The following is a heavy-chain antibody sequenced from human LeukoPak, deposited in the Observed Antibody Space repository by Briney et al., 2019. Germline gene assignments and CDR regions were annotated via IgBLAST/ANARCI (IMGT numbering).Heavy chain of an antibody. Sequence: GGSLRLSCAASGFTFSNYAIHWVRQAPGKGLEWVAVTSYDGNNKYYTDSVKGRFIISRDNSKNTLYLQMNSLRAEDTAVYYCTREDANSYFDYWGREPWSPSPQ. CDR1: GFTFSNYA. CDR2: TSYDGNNK. D-gene: IGHD1-7*01. CDR3: TREDANSYFDY. J-gene: IGHJ4*02. V-gene: IGHV3-30-3*01.